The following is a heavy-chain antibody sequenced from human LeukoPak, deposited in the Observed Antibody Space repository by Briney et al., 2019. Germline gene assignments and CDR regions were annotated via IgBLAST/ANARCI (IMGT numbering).Heavy chain of an antibody. CDR1: GGSISSYY. CDR2: IYYSGST. V-gene: IGHV4-59*12. CDR3: ARVGEMATITRDHFDY. Sequence: SETLSLTCTVSGGSISSYYWSWIRQPPGKGLEWIGYIYYSGSTNYNPSLKSRVTISVDTSKNQFSLKLSSVTAADTAVYYCARVGEMATITRDHFDYWGQGTLVTVSS. J-gene: IGHJ4*02. D-gene: IGHD5-24*01.